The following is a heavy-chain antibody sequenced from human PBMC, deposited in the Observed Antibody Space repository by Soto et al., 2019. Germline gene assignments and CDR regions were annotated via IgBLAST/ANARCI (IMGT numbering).Heavy chain of an antibody. J-gene: IGHJ4*02. CDR1: GGTFSSYA. CDR2: IIPIFGTA. D-gene: IGHD3-22*01. Sequence: QVQLVQSGAEVKKPGSSVKVSCKASGGTFSSYAISWVRQAPGQGLEWMGGIIPIFGTANYAQKLQGRVTITSDESTSTAYMELSSLRSEDTAIYYCASPAAYYYDSSGYELDYWGQGTLVTDSS. V-gene: IGHV1-69*01. CDR3: ASPAAYYYDSSGYELDY.